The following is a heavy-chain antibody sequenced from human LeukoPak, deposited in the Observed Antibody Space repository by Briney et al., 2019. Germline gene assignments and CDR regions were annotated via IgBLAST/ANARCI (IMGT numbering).Heavy chain of an antibody. CDR1: GGSISNYY. CDR3: AREGGD. CDR2: ISTSGST. Sequence: SETLSLTCTVSGGSISNYYWNWIRQPAGKGLQWIGHISTSGSTNYSPSLKSRVTMSIDTSKNQFSLNLSSVTAADTAVYYCAREGGDWGQGTLVTVSS. V-gene: IGHV4-4*07. J-gene: IGHJ4*02. D-gene: IGHD3-16*01.